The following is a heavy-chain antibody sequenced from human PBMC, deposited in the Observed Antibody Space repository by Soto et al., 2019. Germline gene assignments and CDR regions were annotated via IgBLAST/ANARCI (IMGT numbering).Heavy chain of an antibody. CDR1: GLTVSSNY. Sequence: GGSLRLSCAASGLTVSSNYMSWVRQAPGKGLEWVSVIYSGGSIYYADSVKGRFIISRDNSKNTLYLQMNSLRAEDTGVYYCAREAYCTSSSCYTRYGMDVWGQGTTVTVSS. CDR3: AREAYCTSSSCYTRYGMDV. D-gene: IGHD2-2*02. CDR2: IYSGGSI. V-gene: IGHV3-53*01. J-gene: IGHJ6*02.